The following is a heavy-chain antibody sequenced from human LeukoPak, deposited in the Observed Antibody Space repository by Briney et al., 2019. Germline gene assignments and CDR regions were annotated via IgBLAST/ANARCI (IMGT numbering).Heavy chain of an antibody. Sequence: SETLSLTCAVSGGSISSSNWWSWVRQPPGKGLEWIGEIYHSGSTNYNPSLKSRVTISVDKSKNQFSLKLSSVTAADTAVYYCASQTYYYDSSGYYLFDYWGQGTLVTVSS. CDR3: ASQTYYYDSSGYYLFDY. CDR1: GGSISSSNW. J-gene: IGHJ4*02. CDR2: IYHSGST. D-gene: IGHD3-22*01. V-gene: IGHV4-4*02.